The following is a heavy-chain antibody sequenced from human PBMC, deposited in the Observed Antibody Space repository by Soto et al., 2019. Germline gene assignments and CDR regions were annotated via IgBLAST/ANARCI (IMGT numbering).Heavy chain of an antibody. CDR1: GFTFSNDW. V-gene: IGHV3-15*01. Sequence: PGGSLRLSCAASGFTFSNDWMSWVRQAPGNGLEWVGRIKSKTDGGTTDYAAPVKGRFTISRDDSKNTLYLQMNSLKTEDTAVYYCTTSTYYDYVWGSYNDAFDIWGQGTMVPVSS. CDR3: TTSTYYDYVWGSYNDAFDI. J-gene: IGHJ3*02. CDR2: IKSKTDGGTT. D-gene: IGHD3-16*01.